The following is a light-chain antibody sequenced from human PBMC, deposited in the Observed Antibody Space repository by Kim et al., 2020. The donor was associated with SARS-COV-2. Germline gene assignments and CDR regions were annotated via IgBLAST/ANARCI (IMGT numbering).Light chain of an antibody. V-gene: IGKV3-11*01. CDR3: QQRARWPLT. Sequence: LSPWERATLSCRASQSVSSHLAWFQQKPGQAPRLLIYSASNRATGIPARFSGSGSGADFTLTISSLEPEDSAVYYCQQRARWPLTFGGGTKVDIK. J-gene: IGKJ4*01. CDR2: SAS. CDR1: QSVSSH.